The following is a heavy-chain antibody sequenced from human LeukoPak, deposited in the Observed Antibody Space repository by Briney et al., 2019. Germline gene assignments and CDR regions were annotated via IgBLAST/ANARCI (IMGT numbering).Heavy chain of an antibody. CDR2: ISSSSSTI. V-gene: IGHV3-48*04. CDR3: ARDRGGSYSAIDY. CDR1: GFTFSSYS. Sequence: GSLRLSCAASGFTFSSYSMNWVRQAPGKGLEWVSFISSSSSTIYYADSVKGRFTISRDNAKNSLYLQMNSLRAEDTAVYYCARDRGGSYSAIDYWGQGTLVTVSS. J-gene: IGHJ4*02. D-gene: IGHD1-26*01.